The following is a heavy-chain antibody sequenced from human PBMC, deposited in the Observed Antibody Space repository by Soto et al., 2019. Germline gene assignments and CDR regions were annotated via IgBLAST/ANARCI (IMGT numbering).Heavy chain of an antibody. J-gene: IGHJ5*02. Sequence: SETLSLTCTVSGGSISSYYWSWIRQPPGKGLEWIGYIYYSGSTNYNPSLKSRVAISVDTSKNQFSLKLSSVTAADTAVYYCARGRITMVRGVTSWFDPWGQGTLVTVSS. D-gene: IGHD3-10*01. CDR1: GGSISSYY. CDR3: ARGRITMVRGVTSWFDP. CDR2: IYYSGST. V-gene: IGHV4-59*01.